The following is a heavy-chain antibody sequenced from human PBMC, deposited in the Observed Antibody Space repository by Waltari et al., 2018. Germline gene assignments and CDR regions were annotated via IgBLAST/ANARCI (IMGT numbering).Heavy chain of an antibody. J-gene: IGHJ4*02. CDR1: GFTFSRYW. CDR2: INQDGSGK. CDR3: ATFDY. Sequence: EVQLVESGGDLVQPGGSLRLSCSVSGFTFSRYWMSWVRQAPGKGLGWVANINQDGSGKFYVDSVKGRFTISRDNARNSLYLEMNSLRAEDTAVYYCATFDYWGQGTLVTVSS. V-gene: IGHV3-7*01.